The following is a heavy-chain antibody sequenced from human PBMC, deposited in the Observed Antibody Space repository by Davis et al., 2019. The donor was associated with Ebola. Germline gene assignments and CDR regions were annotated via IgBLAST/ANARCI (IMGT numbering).Heavy chain of an antibody. V-gene: IGHV3-7*01. CDR3: TRESTADDAFDI. D-gene: IGHD2-21*02. Sequence: GESLKISCAASGFTFSSYWMTWVRQAPGEGLEWVANIKQDGSEKCYADSVKGRFTISRDNAKNSLYLQMNSLRAEDTAVYHCTRESTADDAFDIWGQGTMVTVSS. CDR1: GFTFSSYW. J-gene: IGHJ3*02. CDR2: IKQDGSEK.